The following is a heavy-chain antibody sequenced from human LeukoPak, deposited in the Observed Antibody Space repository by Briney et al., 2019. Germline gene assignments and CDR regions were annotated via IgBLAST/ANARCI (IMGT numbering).Heavy chain of an antibody. Sequence: SETLSLTCTVSGGSISTSNYYWGWIRQPPGKGLEWIGNIFYSGSTYYSPSLRSRVTISLDTSRNQFSLKLSSVTAADTAVYYCARTHSSRYNWFDPWGQGTLVTVSS. CDR1: GGSISTSNYY. CDR3: ARTHSSRYNWFDP. CDR2: IFYSGST. J-gene: IGHJ5*02. V-gene: IGHV4-39*07. D-gene: IGHD6-13*01.